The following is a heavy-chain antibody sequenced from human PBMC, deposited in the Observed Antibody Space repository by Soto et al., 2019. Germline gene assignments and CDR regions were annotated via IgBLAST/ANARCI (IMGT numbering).Heavy chain of an antibody. V-gene: IGHV4-34*01. CDR3: ARLRWATIAEAGSFDY. D-gene: IGHD6-13*01. CDR2: INHSGST. CDR1: GGSFSGYY. J-gene: IGHJ4*02. Sequence: PSETLSVTCAVYGGSFSGYYWSWIRQPPGKGLEWIGEINHSGSTNYNPSLKSRVTISVDTSKNQFSLKLSSVTAADTAVYYCARLRWATIAEAGSFDYWGQGILVTVSS.